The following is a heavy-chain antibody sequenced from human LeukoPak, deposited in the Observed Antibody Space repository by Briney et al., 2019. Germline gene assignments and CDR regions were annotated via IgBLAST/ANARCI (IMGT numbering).Heavy chain of an antibody. J-gene: IGHJ4*02. CDR3: AKEGGGYDCSGGSCYPDY. CDR1: GFTFSQYP. CDR2: NRGDGGST. Sequence: GGPLRLSCSACGFTFSQYPKTGLPHSPGKAVEGFSANRGDGGSTYYADSVMGRFSISRDNSRNTVYLHMNSLRAEDTAVYYCAKEGGGYDCSGGSCYPDYWGQGTLVTVSS. V-gene: IGHV3-23*01. D-gene: IGHD2-15*01.